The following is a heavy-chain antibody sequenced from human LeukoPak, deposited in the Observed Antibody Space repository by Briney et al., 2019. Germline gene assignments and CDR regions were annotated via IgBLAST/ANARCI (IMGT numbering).Heavy chain of an antibody. CDR3: ARDRPYYYFDY. V-gene: IGHV3-7*04. CDR2: IKQDGSDK. Sequence: PGGSLRLSCVASGFTFSNCWMTWVRQAPGKGLEWVANIKQDGSDKFYVDSVKGRFTISRGNAKNSLYLQMNSLRAEDTAVYYCARDRPYYYFDYWGQGTLVTVSS. J-gene: IGHJ4*02. D-gene: IGHD1-26*01. CDR1: GFTFSNCW.